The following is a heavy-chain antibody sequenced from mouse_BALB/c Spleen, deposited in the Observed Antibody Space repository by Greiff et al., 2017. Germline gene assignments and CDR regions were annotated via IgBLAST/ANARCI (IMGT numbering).Heavy chain of an antibody. V-gene: IGHV3-2*02. CDR2: ISYSGST. D-gene: IGHD1-1*01. J-gene: IGHJ2*01. Sequence: EVKVEESGPGLVKPSQSLSLTCTVTGYSITSDYAWNWIRQFPGNKLEWMGYISYSGSTSYNPSLKSRISITRDTSKNQFFLQLNSVTTEDTATYYCARSGYYGSSFDYWGQGTTLTVSS. CDR1: GYSITSDYA. CDR3: ARSGYYGSSFDY.